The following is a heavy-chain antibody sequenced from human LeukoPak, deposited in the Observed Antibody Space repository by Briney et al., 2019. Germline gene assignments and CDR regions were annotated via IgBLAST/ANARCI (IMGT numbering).Heavy chain of an antibody. CDR2: ISYDGSNK. J-gene: IGHJ6*02. D-gene: IGHD6-19*01. V-gene: IGHV3-30*18. Sequence: PGRSLRLPCAASGFTFSSYGMHWVRQAPGKGLEWVAVISYDGSNKYYADSVKGRFTISRDNSKNTLYLQMNSLRAEDTAVYYCAKGEASGWSYYYYYGMDVWGQGTTVTVSS. CDR3: AKGEASGWSYYYYYGMDV. CDR1: GFTFSSYG.